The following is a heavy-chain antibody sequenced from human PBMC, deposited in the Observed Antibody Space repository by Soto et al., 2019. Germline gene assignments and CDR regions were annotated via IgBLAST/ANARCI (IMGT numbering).Heavy chain of an antibody. V-gene: IGHV3-23*01. CDR3: AKVIVLGASTLEY. Sequence: EQVLESGGGLVQPGGSLRLSCEASGFMFNHYAMAWVRQTPGKGLEWVSVISGSTGTTYYADSVKGRFTISRDTSNNTVYLQMNSLRVEDSALYSCAKVIVLGASTLEYWGPGTRVTVSS. CDR1: GFMFNHYA. J-gene: IGHJ4*02. D-gene: IGHD6-6*01. CDR2: ISGSTGTT.